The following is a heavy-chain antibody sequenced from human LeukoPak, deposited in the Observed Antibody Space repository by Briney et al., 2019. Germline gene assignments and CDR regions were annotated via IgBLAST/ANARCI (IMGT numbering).Heavy chain of an antibody. Sequence: ASVKVSCKASGYTFTGYYMHWVRQAPGQGLEWMGWINPNSGGTNYAQKFQGRVTMTRDTSISPAYMELSRLRSDDTAVYYCARDPGSYYDSSGTEYWGQGTLVTVSS. CDR1: GYTFTGYY. CDR3: ARDPGSYYDSSGTEY. D-gene: IGHD3-22*01. CDR2: INPNSGGT. V-gene: IGHV1-2*02. J-gene: IGHJ4*02.